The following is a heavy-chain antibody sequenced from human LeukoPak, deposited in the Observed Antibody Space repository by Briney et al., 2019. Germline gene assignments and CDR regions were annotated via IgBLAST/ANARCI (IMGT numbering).Heavy chain of an antibody. V-gene: IGHV4-39*01. CDR2: IYYCDST. CDR3: ARHLVATVAKFDY. CDR1: GGSISSTSYS. D-gene: IGHD5-12*01. J-gene: IGHJ4*02. Sequence: PLESLSLTCTVSGGSISSTSYSWGWISQPPGKGLEWIGSIYYCDSTNYYPSLNSRVTISVDTSTNQFSLKLISVTAADTAVYYCARHLVATVAKFDYWGQGTLVTVSS.